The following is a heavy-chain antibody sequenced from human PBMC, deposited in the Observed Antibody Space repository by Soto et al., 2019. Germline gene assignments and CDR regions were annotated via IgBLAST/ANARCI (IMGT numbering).Heavy chain of an antibody. CDR3: AKSHIVVVVATPPDN. Sequence: HPGGSLRLSCVVSGSTISNYGMHWVRQAPGKGLEWVAVISYEGSIKYYADSVKGRFTISRDNSKNTLYLQMNSLRAEDTAVYYCAKSHIVVVVATPPDNWGQGTLVTVSS. D-gene: IGHD2-15*01. CDR1: GSTISNYG. CDR2: ISYEGSIK. V-gene: IGHV3-30*18. J-gene: IGHJ4*02.